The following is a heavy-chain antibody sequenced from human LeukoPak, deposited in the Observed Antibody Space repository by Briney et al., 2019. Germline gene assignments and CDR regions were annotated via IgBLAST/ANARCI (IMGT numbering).Heavy chain of an antibody. V-gene: IGHV3-53*01. CDR1: GLTVSSND. Sequence: PGGSLRLSCATSGLTVSSNDMTWVRQAPGKGLEWVSVIYGGGSTYYADSVKGRFTISRDNFKNTLYLQMNSLRVEDTAVYYCARGWGGPTPHIDYWGQGTLVTVSS. J-gene: IGHJ4*02. CDR2: IYGGGST. D-gene: IGHD3-3*01. CDR3: ARGWGGPTPHIDY.